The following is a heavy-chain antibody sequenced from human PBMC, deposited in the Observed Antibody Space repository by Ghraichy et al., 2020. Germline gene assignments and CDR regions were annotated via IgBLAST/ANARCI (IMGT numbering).Heavy chain of an antibody. Sequence: SETLSLTCTVSGGSISSYYWSWIRQPPGKGLEWIGYIYYSGSTNYNPSLKSRVTISVDTSKNQFSLKLSSVTAADTAVYYCARSGSTVTLPWGYWGQGTLVTVSS. CDR2: IYYSGST. CDR3: ARSGSTVTLPWGY. V-gene: IGHV4-59*01. J-gene: IGHJ4*02. D-gene: IGHD4-11*01. CDR1: GGSISSYY.